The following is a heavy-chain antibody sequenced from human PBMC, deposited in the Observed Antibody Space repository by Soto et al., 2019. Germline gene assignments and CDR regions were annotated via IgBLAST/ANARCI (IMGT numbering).Heavy chain of an antibody. D-gene: IGHD5-12*01. J-gene: IGHJ4*02. Sequence: PGGSLRLSCATSGFPFSTYGMHWVRQAPGKGLEWVAVIWANGINKYYADSVKGRFTISRDNAKNSLYLQMNSLRSEDTALYYCAKDMGYDLSPLGYFDYWGQGTLVTVSS. CDR1: GFPFSTYG. V-gene: IGHV3-33*03. CDR3: AKDMGYDLSPLGYFDY. CDR2: IWANGINK.